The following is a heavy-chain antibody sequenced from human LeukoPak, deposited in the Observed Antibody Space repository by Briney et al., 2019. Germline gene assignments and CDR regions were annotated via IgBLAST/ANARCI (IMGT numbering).Heavy chain of an antibody. CDR2: IKQDGSEK. CDR1: GFTFSSYW. J-gene: IGHJ6*03. D-gene: IGHD3-10*01. CDR3: ARDLTYRRSTMVRGPMYYYMDV. V-gene: IGHV3-7*01. Sequence: PGGSLRLSCAASGFTFSSYWMSWVRQAPGKGLEWVANIKQDGSEKYYVDSVKGRFTISRDNAKNSLYLQMNSLRAEDTAVYYCARDLTYRRSTMVRGPMYYYMDVWGKGTTVTISS.